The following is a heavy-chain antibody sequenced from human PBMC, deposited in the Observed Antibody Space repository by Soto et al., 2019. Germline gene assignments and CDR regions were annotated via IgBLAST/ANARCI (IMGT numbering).Heavy chain of an antibody. V-gene: IGHV4-4*02. CDR2: IYHSGST. D-gene: IGHD1-26*01. CDR3: ARTTWGRRCMDV. Sequence: QVQLQESGPGLVKPSGTLSLTCAVSGGSISSSNWWSWVRQPPGKGLEWIGEIYHSGSTNYNPSLKSRXXIXVXTSKNQFSLKLSSVTAADTAVYYCARTTWGRRCMDVWGQGTTVTVSS. CDR1: GGSISSSNW. J-gene: IGHJ6*02.